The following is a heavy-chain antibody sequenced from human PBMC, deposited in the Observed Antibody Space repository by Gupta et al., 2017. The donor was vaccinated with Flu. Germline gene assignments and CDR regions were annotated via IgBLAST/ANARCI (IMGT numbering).Heavy chain of an antibody. D-gene: IGHD3-3*01. CDR3: ARDPPDSWSGYSPDY. J-gene: IGHJ4*02. Sequence: QAPGKGLEWVAVISFEGKNKNYADSVKGRFTISSDYSQNTVYLQMSSLRPEDSAVYYCARDPPDSWSGYSPDYWGQGTLVTVSS. CDR2: ISFEGKNK. V-gene: IGHV3-30*03.